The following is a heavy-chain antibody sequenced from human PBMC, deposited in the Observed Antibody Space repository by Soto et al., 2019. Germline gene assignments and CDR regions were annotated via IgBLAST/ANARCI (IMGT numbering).Heavy chain of an antibody. D-gene: IGHD1-26*01. J-gene: IGHJ5*02. CDR1: GYRFTSYW. V-gene: IGHV5-10-1*01. CDR2: IDPSDSYT. Sequence: PGESLKISCKGSGYRFTSYWISWVRQMPGKGLEWMGRIDPSDSYTNYSLSSQGHVTMSADKSISIAYLHWSSLKASDTAMYYCARVVGATTWNWFDPWGQGTLVTVSS. CDR3: ARVVGATTWNWFDP.